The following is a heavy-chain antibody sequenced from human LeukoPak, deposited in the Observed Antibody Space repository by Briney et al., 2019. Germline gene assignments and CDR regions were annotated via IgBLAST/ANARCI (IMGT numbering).Heavy chain of an antibody. V-gene: IGHV3-74*01. CDR3: SRDVFSLGDS. CDR1: GFSLTNYG. J-gene: IGHJ4*02. CDR2: INHDGSLT. D-gene: IGHD2/OR15-2a*01. Sequence: GGSLRPSCAASGFSLTNYGMHWVRQSPGKGLVWVSHINHDGSLTNYADSVKGRFTISRDIAKNTVYLQMNSLGAEDTATYYCSRDVFSLGDSWGQGTLVTVSS.